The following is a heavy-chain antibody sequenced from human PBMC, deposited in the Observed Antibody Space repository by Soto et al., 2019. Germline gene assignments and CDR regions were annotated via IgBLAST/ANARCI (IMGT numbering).Heavy chain of an antibody. V-gene: IGHV4-59*01. D-gene: IGHD1-1*01. CDR2: IFYRGNT. Sequence: XETLSLTCTVSGAPIRGYYWSWIRQPPGKGLEWIGYIFYRGNTLYNPSLQSRVTISVDTSKNQFFLGLTSVTAADTAVYYCTRNAFIPKLQYGMDVWGQGASVTVSS. J-gene: IGHJ6*02. CDR3: TRNAFIPKLQYGMDV. CDR1: GAPIRGYY.